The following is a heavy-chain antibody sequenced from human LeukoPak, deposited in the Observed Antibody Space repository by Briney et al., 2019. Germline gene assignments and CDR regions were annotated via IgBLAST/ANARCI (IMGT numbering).Heavy chain of an antibody. CDR2: ISWNSGSI. V-gene: IGHV3-9*01. CDR3: AKDSVNMYYYDTKRAFEI. D-gene: IGHD3-22*01. J-gene: IGHJ3*02. Sequence: GRSLRLSCAASGFTFDDCAMHWVRQAPGKGLEWVSGISWNSGSIGYADSVKGRFTISRDNAKNSRYLQMNSLRAEDTALYYGAKDSVNMYYYDTKRAFEISGQGTMVTVSS. CDR1: GFTFDDCA.